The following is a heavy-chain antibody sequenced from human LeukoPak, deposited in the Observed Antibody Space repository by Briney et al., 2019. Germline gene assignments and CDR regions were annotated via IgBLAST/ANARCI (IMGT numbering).Heavy chain of an antibody. V-gene: IGHV3-30*02. CDR3: AKEVGAGAFDI. J-gene: IGHJ3*02. Sequence: GGSLRLSCAASGFSFSGYGMHWVRQAPGKGLEWVASILYDGSDKYYADSVKGRFTISRDNSKNMVYLQMNSLRPEDTTVYFCAKEVGAGAFDIWGQGIMVTVSA. D-gene: IGHD1-26*01. CDR2: ILYDGSDK. CDR1: GFSFSGYG.